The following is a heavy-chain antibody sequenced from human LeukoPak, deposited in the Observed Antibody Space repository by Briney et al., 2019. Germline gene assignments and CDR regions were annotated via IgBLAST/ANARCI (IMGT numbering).Heavy chain of an antibody. D-gene: IGHD2-8*02. CDR3: ARDQGRVRPGTGAFDI. CDR1: GFTFSSYV. CDR2: ISYGGSNE. J-gene: IGHJ3*02. Sequence: GRSLRLSCAASGFTFSSYVMHWVRQAPGKGLEWVAIISYGGSNEYYADSVKGRFTISRDNAKNPLYLQMNSLRAEDTAVYYCARDQGRVRPGTGAFDIWGQGTMVTVSS. V-gene: IGHV3-30*04.